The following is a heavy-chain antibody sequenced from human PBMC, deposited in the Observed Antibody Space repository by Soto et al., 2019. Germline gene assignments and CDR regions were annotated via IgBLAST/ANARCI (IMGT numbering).Heavy chain of an antibody. CDR2: IYHSGSA. Sequence: QVQLQESGPGLVKPSGTLSLTCAVSGGSVSSNNWWSWVRQSPGKGLEWIGEIYHSGSAHYNPSLKRRATISLSKSKNLFSLRRTSVTAADTAGCYCARVPGVVVSADDAFDIWGPGTRVIVSS. J-gene: IGHJ3*02. CDR3: ARVPGVVVSADDAFDI. D-gene: IGHD2-21*02. CDR1: GGSVSSNNW. V-gene: IGHV4-4*02.